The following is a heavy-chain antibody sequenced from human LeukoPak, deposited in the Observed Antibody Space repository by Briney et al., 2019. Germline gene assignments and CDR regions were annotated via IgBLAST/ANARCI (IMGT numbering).Heavy chain of an antibody. CDR2: IYNGVNT. V-gene: IGHV4-61*01. CDR3: ARSRAFNSGAFDP. J-gene: IGHJ5*02. Sequence: SETLSLTCTVSGASVSSASHWTWIRQPPGKGVEWIAHIYNGVNTNYNPSLKSRVTISVDTSKNQFSLRLNSVTAADTAVYYCARSRAFNSGAFDPWGQGSLVTVSS. D-gene: IGHD1-26*01. CDR1: GASVSSASH.